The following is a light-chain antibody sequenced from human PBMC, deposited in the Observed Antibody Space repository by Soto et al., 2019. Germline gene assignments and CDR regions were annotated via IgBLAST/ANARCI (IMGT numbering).Light chain of an antibody. Sequence: QSVLIQPPSASGTPGQRVTISCSGSNSNIGSNTANWYQQLPGTAPKLLIHSNSQRPSGVPDRFSGSKSGTSASLAISGLQSEDEADHCCAAGDDSLTGFYVFGTGTKVTVL. V-gene: IGLV1-44*01. CDR2: SNS. J-gene: IGLJ1*01. CDR3: AAGDDSLTGFYV. CDR1: NSNIGSNT.